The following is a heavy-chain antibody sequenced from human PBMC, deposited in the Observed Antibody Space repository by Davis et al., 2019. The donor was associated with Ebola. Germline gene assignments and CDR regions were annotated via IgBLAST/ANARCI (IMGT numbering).Heavy chain of an antibody. J-gene: IGHJ4*02. D-gene: IGHD3-10*01. CDR2: ISGDGGST. CDR1: GSTFDAYA. CDR3: VKGVTRVRGPLDY. Sequence: PGGSLRLSCAASGSTFDAYAMHLVRQAPGKALEWVSLISGDGGSTYYADSVKGRFTISRDNSKNTLYLQMSSLRAEETAVYYCVKGVTRVRGPLDYWVQGTLVTVSS. V-gene: IGHV3-43*02.